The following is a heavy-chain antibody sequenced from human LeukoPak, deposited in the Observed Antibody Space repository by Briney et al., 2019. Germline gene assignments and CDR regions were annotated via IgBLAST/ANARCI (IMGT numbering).Heavy chain of an antibody. CDR1: GFTFSSSA. D-gene: IGHD2-15*01. CDR2: ISNNGGYT. Sequence: GGSLRLSCAASGFTFSSSAMSWVRQAPGKGLEWVSAISNNGGYTYYADSVQGRFTISSDNSKSTLCLQMNSLRAEDTAVYYCAKQLGYCSDGSCYFPYWGQGTLVTVSS. J-gene: IGHJ4*02. CDR3: AKQLGYCSDGSCYFPY. V-gene: IGHV3-23*01.